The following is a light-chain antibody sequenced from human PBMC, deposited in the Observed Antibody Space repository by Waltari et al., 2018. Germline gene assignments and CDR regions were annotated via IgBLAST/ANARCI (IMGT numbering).Light chain of an antibody. CDR2: DVS. J-gene: IGLJ2*01. CDR3: NSYTSSSTRV. Sequence: QSALTQPASVSGSPGQSITISCTGTNSDVGGYDYVPWYQQHPGKAPTLIIYDVSNRPSGVSNRFSGSKSGNTASLTISGLQAEDEADYYCNSYTSSSTRVFGGGTKLTVL. CDR1: NSDVGGYDY. V-gene: IGLV2-14*03.